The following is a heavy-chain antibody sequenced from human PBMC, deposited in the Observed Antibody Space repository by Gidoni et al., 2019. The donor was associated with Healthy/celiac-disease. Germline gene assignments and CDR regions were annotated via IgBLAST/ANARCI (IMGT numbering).Heavy chain of an antibody. CDR2: INHSGST. Sequence: QVQLQQWGAGLLTPSEPLSLTCAVYGGSFSGYYWSWIRQPPGKGLEWIVEINHSGSTNYNPSLKSRVTISVDTSKNQFSLKLSSVTAADTAVYYCARGRMASYDSSGYYYRDDAFDIWGQGTMVTVSS. D-gene: IGHD3-22*01. J-gene: IGHJ3*02. V-gene: IGHV4-34*01. CDR1: GGSFSGYY. CDR3: ARGRMASYDSSGYYYRDDAFDI.